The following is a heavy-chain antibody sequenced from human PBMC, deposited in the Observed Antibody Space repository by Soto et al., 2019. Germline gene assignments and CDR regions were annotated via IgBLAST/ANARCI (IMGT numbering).Heavy chain of an antibody. CDR3: ARGSVKGIADTKLGAPGYYFDY. CDR2: INHSGST. Sequence: KTSETLSLTCAVYGGSFSGYYWSWIRQPPGKGLEWIGEINHSGSTNYNPSLKSRVTISVDTSKNQFSLKLSSVTAADTAVYYCARGSVKGIADTKLGAPGYYFDYLGQGTLLTISS. J-gene: IGHJ4*02. CDR1: GGSFSGYY. D-gene: IGHD6-13*01. V-gene: IGHV4-34*01.